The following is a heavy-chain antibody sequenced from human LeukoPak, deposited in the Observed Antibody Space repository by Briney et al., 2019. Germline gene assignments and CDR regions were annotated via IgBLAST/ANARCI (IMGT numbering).Heavy chain of an antibody. J-gene: IGHJ4*02. CDR1: GFTFSTYG. CDR2: ISGSGAST. Sequence: GGSLRLSCAASGFTFSTYGMSWVRQAPGKVLGWVSSISGSGASTYYADSVKGRFTISRDNSKNTLYLQMNSLRAEDTAVYYCANLHYDILTGYIYYFDYWGQGTLVTVSS. D-gene: IGHD3-9*01. V-gene: IGHV3-23*01. CDR3: ANLHYDILTGYIYYFDY.